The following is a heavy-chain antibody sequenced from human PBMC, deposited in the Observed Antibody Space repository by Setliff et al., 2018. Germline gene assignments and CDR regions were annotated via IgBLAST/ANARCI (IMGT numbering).Heavy chain of an antibody. J-gene: IGHJ4*02. D-gene: IGHD3-22*01. Sequence: GESLKISCKGSGYRFTTYWIGWVRQMPGKGLEWMGIVFSGDSDTRYSPSFQGQVTMSADKSINTAYLQWNSLKASDAATYYCARGYDSGGWNYWGQGTLVTVSS. CDR2: VFSGDSDT. CDR1: GYRFTTYW. CDR3: ARGYDSGGWNY. V-gene: IGHV5-51*01.